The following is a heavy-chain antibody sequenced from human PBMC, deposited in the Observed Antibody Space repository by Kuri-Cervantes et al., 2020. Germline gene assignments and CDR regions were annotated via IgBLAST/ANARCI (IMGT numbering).Heavy chain of an antibody. Sequence: SETLSLTCAVSGYSISSGYYWGWIRQPPGKGLEWIGYIYHSGSTYYNPSLKSRVTISVDRSKNQFSLKLSSVTAADTAVYYCARGFSRGWYYFDYWGQGTLVTVSS. J-gene: IGHJ4*02. CDR3: ARGFSRGWYYFDY. V-gene: IGHV4-38-2*01. CDR2: IYHSGST. CDR1: GYSISSGYY. D-gene: IGHD6-19*01.